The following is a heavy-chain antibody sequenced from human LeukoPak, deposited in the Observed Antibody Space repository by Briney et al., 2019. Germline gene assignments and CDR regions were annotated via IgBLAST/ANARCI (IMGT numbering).Heavy chain of an antibody. CDR2: INPNSGGT. CDR3: ARNGAGSLYYYYYYMDV. D-gene: IGHD3-10*01. J-gene: IGHJ6*03. Sequence: ASVKVSCKASGYTFTGYYMHWVRQAPGQGLEWMGWINPNSGGTNYAQKFQGRVTMTRDTSISTAYMELSRLRSDDTAVYYCARNGAGSLYYYYYYMDVWGRGTTVTISS. V-gene: IGHV1-2*02. CDR1: GYTFTGYY.